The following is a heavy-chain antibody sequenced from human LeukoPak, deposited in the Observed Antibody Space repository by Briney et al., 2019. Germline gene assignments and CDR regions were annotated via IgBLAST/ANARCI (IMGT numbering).Heavy chain of an antibody. CDR1: GYTFTSYD. J-gene: IGHJ5*02. CDR3: ARDGSRSGSYLSWFDP. CDR2: MNPNSGNT. Sequence: ASVKVSCKASGYTFTSYDINWVRQATGQGLEWMGWMNPNSGNTGYAQKFQGRVTMTRNTSISTAYMELSSLRSEDTAVYYCARDGSRSGSYLSWFDPWGQGTLVTVSS. D-gene: IGHD3-10*01. V-gene: IGHV1-8*01.